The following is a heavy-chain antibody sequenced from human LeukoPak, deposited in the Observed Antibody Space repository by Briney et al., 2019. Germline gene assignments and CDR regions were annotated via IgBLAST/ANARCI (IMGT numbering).Heavy chain of an antibody. J-gene: IGHJ4*02. D-gene: IGHD2-21*02. CDR2: IIPIFGIA. V-gene: IGHV1-69*04. CDR1: GGTFSSYA. Sequence: SVKVSCKASGGTFSSYAISWVRQAPGQGLEWMGRIIPIFGIANYAQKFQGRVTITADKSTSTAYMELSSLRSEDTAVYYCARDAYCGGDCYSPFDYWGQGTLLTVSS. CDR3: ARDAYCGGDCYSPFDY.